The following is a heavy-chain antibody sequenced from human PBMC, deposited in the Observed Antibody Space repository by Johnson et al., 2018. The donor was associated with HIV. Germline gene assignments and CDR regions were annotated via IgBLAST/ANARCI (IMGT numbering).Heavy chain of an antibody. D-gene: IGHD6-19*01. J-gene: IGHJ3*02. CDR3: AKLAIDYSGAWYGLTFDI. V-gene: IGHV3-30*02. Sequence: QVQLVESGGGLVQSGGSLRLSCGASGFSVSNNYMNWVRQAPGKGLEWVAFIRYDGSNKYYADSVKGRFTISRDNSKNTLFLQMNSLRAEDSAVYYCAKLAIDYSGAWYGLTFDIWGQGTMVTVSS. CDR1: GFSVSNNY. CDR2: IRYDGSNK.